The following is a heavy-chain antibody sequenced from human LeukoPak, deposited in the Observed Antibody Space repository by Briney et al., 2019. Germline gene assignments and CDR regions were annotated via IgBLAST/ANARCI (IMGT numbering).Heavy chain of an antibody. CDR3: AKDGGQEVDY. J-gene: IGHJ4*02. CDR2: ISGSGDST. D-gene: IGHD3-16*01. Sequence: PGGSLRLSCAASGFTFSDYYMSWVRQAPGKGLEWVSSISGSGDSTYNADSVKGRFTISRDKSKNTLYLQMNSLRAEDTAVYYCAKDGGQEVDYWGQGTLVTVSS. CDR1: GFTFSDYY. V-gene: IGHV3-23*01.